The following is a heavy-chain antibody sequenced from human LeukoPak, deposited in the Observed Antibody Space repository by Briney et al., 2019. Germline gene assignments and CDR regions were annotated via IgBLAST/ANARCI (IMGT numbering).Heavy chain of an antibody. J-gene: IGHJ4*02. V-gene: IGHV1-2*02. CDR3: GRDYSYTGGWYDY. Sequence: ASVKVSCKASGYTFTDYYMHWVRQAPGQGLEWMGWINPNSGGTNYAQKFQGRVTMTRDTSISTAYMELSRLRSDDTAVFYCGRDYSYTGGWYDYWGQGTLVTVSS. D-gene: IGHD6-19*01. CDR1: GYTFTDYY. CDR2: INPNSGGT.